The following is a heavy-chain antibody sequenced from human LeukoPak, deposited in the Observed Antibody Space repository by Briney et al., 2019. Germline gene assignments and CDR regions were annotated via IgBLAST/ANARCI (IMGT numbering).Heavy chain of an antibody. CDR1: GGSVSNGIYY. J-gene: IGHJ5*02. Sequence: PSETLSLTCTVSGGSVSNGIYYWGWIRQPPGKGLEWIGEINHSGSTNYNPSLKSRVTISVDTSKNQFSLKLSSVTAADTAVYYCAREQKWGYSSSWYVCNWFDPWGQGTLVTVSS. V-gene: IGHV4-39*07. CDR2: INHSGST. D-gene: IGHD6-13*01. CDR3: AREQKWGYSSSWYVCNWFDP.